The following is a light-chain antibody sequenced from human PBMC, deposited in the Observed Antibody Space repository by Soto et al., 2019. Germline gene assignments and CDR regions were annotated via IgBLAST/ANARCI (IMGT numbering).Light chain of an antibody. J-gene: IGKJ5*01. Sequence: DIQMTQSPSSLSASVGDRVTITCRASQTISSSLNWYQQRPGKAPNLLIYASSSLQSGVPPRFSGSGSGTDITLTISSLQPEDFATYYCQQTYSTPITFGQGTRLEIK. V-gene: IGKV1-39*01. CDR2: ASS. CDR3: QQTYSTPIT. CDR1: QTISSS.